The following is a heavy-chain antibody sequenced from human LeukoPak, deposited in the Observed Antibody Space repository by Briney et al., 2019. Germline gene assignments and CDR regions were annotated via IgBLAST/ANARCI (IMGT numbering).Heavy chain of an antibody. CDR2: IYYSGST. J-gene: IGHJ5*02. CDR3: ARGWLRPGGFDP. V-gene: IGHV4-59*01. CDR1: GGSISSYY. D-gene: IGHD2-15*01. Sequence: SETLSLTCTVSGGSISSYYWSWIRQPPGKGLEWIGYIYYSGSTNYNPSLKSRVTISVDTSKNQFSLKLSSVTAADTAVHYCARGWLRPGGFDPWGQGTLVTVSS.